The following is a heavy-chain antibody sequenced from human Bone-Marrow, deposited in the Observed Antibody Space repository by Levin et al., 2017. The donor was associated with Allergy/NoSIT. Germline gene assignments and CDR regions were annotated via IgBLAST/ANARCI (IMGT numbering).Heavy chain of an antibody. V-gene: IGHV3-23*01. Sequence: GESLKISCVASGFTFSSYAMSWVRQAPGKGLEWVSAIGGSGGSAHYADSVEGRFTISRDNSKNTVDLQMNSLRVEDTAVYYCAKGRPLDYWGQGTLVTVSS. CDR3: AKGRPLDY. CDR1: GFTFSSYA. J-gene: IGHJ4*02. CDR2: IGGSGGSA.